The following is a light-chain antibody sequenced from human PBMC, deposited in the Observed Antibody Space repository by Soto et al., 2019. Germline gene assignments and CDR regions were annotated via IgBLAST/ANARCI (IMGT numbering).Light chain of an antibody. J-gene: IGKJ1*01. CDR1: QSLNSN. CDR2: GAS. V-gene: IGKV3-15*01. CDR3: QQYNNWPPWT. Sequence: EILMTQSPATLSVSPGERATLSCRASQSLNSNLAWYQQKPGQAPRLLIYGASTRATGTPARFSGSGSGTEFTLTISSLQSEDFAVYYCQQYNNWPPWTYGQGTKVDIK.